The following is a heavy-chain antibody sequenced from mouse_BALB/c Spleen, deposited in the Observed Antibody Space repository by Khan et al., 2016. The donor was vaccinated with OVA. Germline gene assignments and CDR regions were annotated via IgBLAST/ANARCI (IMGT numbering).Heavy chain of an antibody. J-gene: IGHJ1*01. CDR2: INTYTGEP. Sequence: QIQLVQSGPELKKPGETVKISCKASGYTFTNYGMNWVKQAPGKGLKWMGWINTYTGEPTYVDDFKGRFAFSLETSASTAYLQINNLKNEDTATYFCASGGYGYFDVWGEGTTVTVSS. D-gene: IGHD1-1*02. V-gene: IGHV9-3-1*01. CDR1: GYTFTNYG. CDR3: ASGGYGYFDV.